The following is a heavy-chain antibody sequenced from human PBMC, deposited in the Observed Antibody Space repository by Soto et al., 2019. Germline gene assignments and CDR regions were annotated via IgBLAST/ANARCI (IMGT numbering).Heavy chain of an antibody. V-gene: IGHV1-18*01. CDR2: ISTYNGNT. Sequence: ASVKVSCKASGYTFTSYGISWVRLAPGQGPEWMGRISTYNGNTNYVQKLQGRVTMTTDTSTNTAYMELRSLRYDDTAVYYCARDPGYSTTWHQAFDIWGQGTMVTVSS. J-gene: IGHJ3*02. CDR3: ARDPGYSTTWHQAFDI. D-gene: IGHD6-13*01. CDR1: GYTFTSYG.